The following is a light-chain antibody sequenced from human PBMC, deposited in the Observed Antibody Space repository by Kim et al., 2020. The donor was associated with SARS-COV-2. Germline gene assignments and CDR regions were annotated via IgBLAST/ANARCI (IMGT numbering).Light chain of an antibody. CDR3: QAWDSTTAA. V-gene: IGLV3-1*01. CDR1: NLGDKL. J-gene: IGLJ3*02. Sequence: SYELTQPPSVSVSPGQTASITCSGDNLGDKLASWYQQKAGQSPVVVMYQNDKRPSGIPERFSGPNSWNTATLTIRATQAIDEAAYFCQAWDSTTAAFGGG. CDR2: QND.